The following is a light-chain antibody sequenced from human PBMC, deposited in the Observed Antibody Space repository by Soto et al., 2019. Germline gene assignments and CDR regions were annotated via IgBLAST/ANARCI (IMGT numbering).Light chain of an antibody. J-gene: IGKJ1*01. CDR1: QSVSSY. Sequence: EIVLTQSPATLSLSPGERATLSCRASQSVSSYLAWYQQKPGQAPRLLIYDASNRATGIPARFSGSGSGTDFPLTISSLEPKDFAVYYCQRRSNWPTCGQGTRVDIK. CDR3: QRRSNWPT. V-gene: IGKV3-11*01. CDR2: DAS.